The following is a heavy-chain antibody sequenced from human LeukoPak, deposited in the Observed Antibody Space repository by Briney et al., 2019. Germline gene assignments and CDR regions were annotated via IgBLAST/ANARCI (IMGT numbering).Heavy chain of an antibody. Sequence: GGSLRLSCAASGFTFSSYWMSWVRQAPGKGLEWVANIKHDGSEENYVDSVKGRFTISRDNAKGSLSLQMNSLRGEDTAVYYCARDLYYYDSSGYYRGLDYWGQGTLVTVSS. J-gene: IGHJ4*02. CDR2: IKHDGSEE. CDR3: ARDLYYYDSSGYYRGLDY. D-gene: IGHD3-22*01. CDR1: GFTFSSYW. V-gene: IGHV3-7*01.